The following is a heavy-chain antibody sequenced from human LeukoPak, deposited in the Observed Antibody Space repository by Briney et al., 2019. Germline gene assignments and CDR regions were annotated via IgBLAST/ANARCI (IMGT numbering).Heavy chain of an antibody. CDR3: VRKFATGD. Sequence: GGSLRLSCAASGFTFSSHLMHWVRQAQGTGLVWVSSVKSDGTATNYTDSVKGRFTISRDNAKNTLYLQMNSLRVEDTAVYYCVRKFATGDWGQGTLVTVSS. CDR1: GFTFSSHL. V-gene: IGHV3-74*01. CDR2: VKSDGTAT. J-gene: IGHJ4*02. D-gene: IGHD1-14*01.